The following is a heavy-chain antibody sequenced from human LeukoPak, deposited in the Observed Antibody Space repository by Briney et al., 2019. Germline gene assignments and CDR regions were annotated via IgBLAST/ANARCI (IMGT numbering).Heavy chain of an antibody. Sequence: SETLSLTCTVSGGSISSGGYYWSWIRQPPGKGLEWIGYIYYSGSTNYNPSLKSRVTISVDTSKNQFSLKLSSVTAAVTAVYYCARSPGGIYSGYEFDYWGQGTLVTVSS. V-gene: IGHV4-61*08. J-gene: IGHJ4*02. CDR2: IYYSGST. CDR3: ARSPGGIYSGYEFDY. CDR1: GGSISSGGYY. D-gene: IGHD5-12*01.